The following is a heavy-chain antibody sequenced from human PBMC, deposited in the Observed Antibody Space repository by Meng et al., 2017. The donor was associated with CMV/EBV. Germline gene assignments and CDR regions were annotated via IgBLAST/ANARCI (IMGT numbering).Heavy chain of an antibody. J-gene: IGHJ4*02. Sequence: GESLKISCAASGFTVSSNYMSWFRQAPGKGLECVSVIYSGGSTYYADSVKGRFTFSRDNSKNTLYLQMNSLRAEDTAVYYCARDKRYCSSTSCYRNFDYWGQGTLVTVSS. CDR3: ARDKRYCSSTSCYRNFDY. D-gene: IGHD2-2*01. CDR1: GFTVSSNY. V-gene: IGHV3-66*02. CDR2: IYSGGST.